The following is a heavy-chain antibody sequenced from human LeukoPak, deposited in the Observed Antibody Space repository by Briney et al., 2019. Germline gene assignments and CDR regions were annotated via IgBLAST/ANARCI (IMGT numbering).Heavy chain of an antibody. CDR1: GGSFSGYY. J-gene: IGHJ4*02. CDR2: INHSGST. V-gene: IGHV4-34*01. CDR3: ARGPFSVATTLFDY. D-gene: IGHD5-12*01. Sequence: SETLSLTCAVYGGSFSGYYWSWIRQPPGKGLEWIGEINHSGSTNYNPSLKSRVTISVDTSKNQFSLKLSSVTAADTAVYYCARGPFSVATTLFDYGGQGTLVTVSS.